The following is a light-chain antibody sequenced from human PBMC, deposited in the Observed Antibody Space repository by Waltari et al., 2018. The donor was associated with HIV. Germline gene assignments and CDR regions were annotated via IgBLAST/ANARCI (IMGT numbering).Light chain of an antibody. J-gene: IGLJ1*01. CDR1: TLSSKY. V-gene: IGLV3-25*03. CDR2: TDS. CDR3: QLADHSDSCV. Sequence: SYELTQPPSVSVSPGQTARITCSGDTLSSKYTSWYQQKPGQAPILVIFTDSERPSGIPERFSGSISGTTVTLTISEVQTEDEADYYCQLADHSDSCVFGTGTTLTVL.